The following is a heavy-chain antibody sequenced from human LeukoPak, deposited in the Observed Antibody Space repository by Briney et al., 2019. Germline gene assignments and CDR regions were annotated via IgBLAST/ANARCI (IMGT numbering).Heavy chain of an antibody. V-gene: IGHV1-69*13. Sequence: SVKVSCKASGYTFSSYAISWVRQAPGQGLEWMGGIIPIFGTANYAQKFQGRATITADESTSTAYMELSSLRSEDTAVYYCAREKKDYYYYYMDVWGKGTTVTVSS. CDR1: GYTFSSYA. J-gene: IGHJ6*03. CDR2: IIPIFGTA. CDR3: AREKKDYYYYYMDV.